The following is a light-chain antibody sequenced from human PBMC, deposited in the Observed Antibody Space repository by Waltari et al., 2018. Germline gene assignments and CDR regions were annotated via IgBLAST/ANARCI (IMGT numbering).Light chain of an antibody. CDR2: DNN. V-gene: IGLV1-51*01. Sequence: QSVLTQPPSVSAAPGQKVTISCSGSSSNIGNYYVSWYHQLPGAAPKLPIYDNNRRPSGIPDRYSASKSGTSATLAITGRRIGDEADYYCATWDNSLTEVVFGGGTKLTVL. J-gene: IGLJ2*01. CDR3: ATWDNSLTEVV. CDR1: SSNIGNYY.